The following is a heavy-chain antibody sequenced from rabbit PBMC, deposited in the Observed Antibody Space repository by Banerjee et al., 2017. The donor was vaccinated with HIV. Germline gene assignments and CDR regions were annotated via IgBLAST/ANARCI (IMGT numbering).Heavy chain of an antibody. CDR1: GFIFSDNYA. CDR3: ARDHTSYPYFNF. J-gene: IGHJ4*01. V-gene: IGHV1S40*01. CDR2: FDAGSGDST. Sequence: QSLEESGGDLVKPGASLTLTCTASGFIFSDNYAMCWVRQAPGKGLEWIACFDAGSGDSTYYASWAKGRLTISKTSSTTVTLQMTSLTAADTATYFCARDHTSYPYFNFWGQGTLVTVS. D-gene: IGHD1-1*01.